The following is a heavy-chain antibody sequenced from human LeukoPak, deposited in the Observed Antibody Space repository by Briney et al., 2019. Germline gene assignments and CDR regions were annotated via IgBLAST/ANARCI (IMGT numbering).Heavy chain of an antibody. CDR1: GFTFSSYS. Sequence: GGSLRLSCAASGFTFSSYSMNWVRQAPGKGLEWVSSISSSSSYIYYADSVKGRFTISRDNAKNSLYLQMNSLRAEDTAVYYCARDMISLITMVRGVIIVYWGQGTLVTVSS. CDR3: ARDMISLITMVRGVIIVY. CDR2: ISSSSSYI. V-gene: IGHV3-21*01. J-gene: IGHJ4*02. D-gene: IGHD3-10*01.